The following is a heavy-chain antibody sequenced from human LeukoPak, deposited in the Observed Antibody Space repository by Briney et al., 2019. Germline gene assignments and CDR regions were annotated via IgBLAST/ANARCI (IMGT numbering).Heavy chain of an antibody. CDR2: MNPNSGNT. J-gene: IGHJ5*02. D-gene: IGHD2-2*01. V-gene: IGHV1-8*01. CDR3: ARGARIVVVPAAIDH. Sequence: ASVKVSCKASGYTFTSYDINWVRQATGQGLEWMGWMNPNSGNTGFAQKFQGRVTMTRNTSISTAYMELSSLRSEDTAVYYCARGARIVVVPAAIDHWGQGTLVTVSS. CDR1: GYTFTSYD.